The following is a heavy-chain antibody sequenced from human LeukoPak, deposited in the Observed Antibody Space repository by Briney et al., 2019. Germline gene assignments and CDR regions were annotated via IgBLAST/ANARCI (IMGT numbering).Heavy chain of an antibody. J-gene: IGHJ6*02. CDR3: ARDPAGWYQLLYYYYYGMDV. CDR2: INPNSGGT. CDR1: GYTFTGHY. Sequence: ASVKVSCKASGYTFTGHYMHWVRQAPGQGLEWMGWINPNSGGTNYAQKFQGRVTMTRDTSISTAYMELSRLRSDDTAVYYCARDPAGWYQLLYYYYYGMDVWGQGTTVTVSS. V-gene: IGHV1-2*02. D-gene: IGHD2-2*01.